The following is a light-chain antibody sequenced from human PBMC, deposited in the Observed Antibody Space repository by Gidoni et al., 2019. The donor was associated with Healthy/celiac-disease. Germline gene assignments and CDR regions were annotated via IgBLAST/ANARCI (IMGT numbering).Light chain of an antibody. J-gene: IGKJ1*01. CDR1: QSVFYSSNNKNY. Sequence: DIVMTQSPDSLAVSLGERATINCKSSQSVFYSSNNKNYLAWYQQKPGQPPKLLIYWASTRESGVPDRFSGSGSGTDFTLTISSLQAEDVAVYYCQQYYSTPSWTFGQXTKVEIK. CDR3: QQYYSTPSWT. CDR2: WAS. V-gene: IGKV4-1*01.